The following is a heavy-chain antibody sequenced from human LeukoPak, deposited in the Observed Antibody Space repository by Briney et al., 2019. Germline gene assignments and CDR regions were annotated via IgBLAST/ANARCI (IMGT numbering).Heavy chain of an antibody. J-gene: IGHJ4*02. D-gene: IGHD3-10*01. CDR2: ISGSGGST. V-gene: IGHV3-23*01. CDR1: GFTFSSYA. Sequence: GGSLRLSCAASGFTFSSYAMSWVRQAPGKGLEWVSAISGSGGSTYYADSVKGRFTISRDNSKNTLYLQMNSLRAEDTAVYYCAKLTLKYYYGSGSYLHYWGQGTLVTVSS. CDR3: AKLTLKYYYGSGSYLHY.